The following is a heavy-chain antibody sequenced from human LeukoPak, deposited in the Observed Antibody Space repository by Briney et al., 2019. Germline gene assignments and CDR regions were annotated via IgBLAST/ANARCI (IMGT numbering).Heavy chain of an antibody. CDR3: ARLLRLGELRNLNWFDP. CDR1: GYSFTNYW. CDR2: IYPGDSDT. J-gene: IGHJ5*02. D-gene: IGHD3-16*01. Sequence: GESLKISCKASGYSFTNYWIGWVRQLPGKGLEGMGIIYPGDSDTRYSPSFQGQVTISADKSISIAYLQWSSLKASDTAMYYCARLLRLGELRNLNWFDPWGQGTLVTVSS. V-gene: IGHV5-51*01.